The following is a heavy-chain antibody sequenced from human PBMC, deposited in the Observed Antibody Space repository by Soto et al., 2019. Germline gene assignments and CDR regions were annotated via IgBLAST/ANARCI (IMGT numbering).Heavy chain of an antibody. V-gene: IGHV3-23*01. J-gene: IGHJ6*02. CDR1: GSTLSSYA. Sequence: EVQLLESGGGLVQPGESLRLSCAVSGSTLSSYAVSWVRQAPGKGLEWVSSISGSGVSTYYADSVMGRFTISRDNSKDTLYLQMNSLRAEDTAVYYCAKDSADCSGAACYSSFSFSRMDFWGQGTTVTVSS. CDR2: ISGSGVST. D-gene: IGHD2-15*01. CDR3: AKDSADCSGAACYSSFSFSRMDF.